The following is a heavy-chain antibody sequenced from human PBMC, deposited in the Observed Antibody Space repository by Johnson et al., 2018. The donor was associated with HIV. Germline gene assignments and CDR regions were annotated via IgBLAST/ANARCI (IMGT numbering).Heavy chain of an antibody. D-gene: IGHD3-16*01. CDR1: GFTFDDYA. V-gene: IGHV3-20*04. Sequence: VQLVESGGGVVQPGRSLRLSCAASGFTFDDYAMHWVRQAPGKGLEWVSGINWHGGSTGYADSVKGRFTISRDNAKNSLYLQMNSLRAEDTALYYCARERSRVGEPTPDAFDIWGQGTMVTVSS. CDR3: ARERSRVGEPTPDAFDI. J-gene: IGHJ3*02. CDR2: INWHGGST.